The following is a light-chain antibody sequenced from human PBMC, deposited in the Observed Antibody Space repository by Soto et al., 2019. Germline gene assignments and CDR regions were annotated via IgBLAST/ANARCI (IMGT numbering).Light chain of an antibody. Sequence: DIQMTQSPSSLSASVGDRVTITCRASQTIIRYLNWYQQKPGRAPNLLIYAASSLHTGVPSRFSASGSGTEFTLTISSLQPEDSATYYCQQSYSTLFTFGPGTRMEIK. V-gene: IGKV1-39*01. CDR3: QQSYSTLFT. CDR1: QTIIRY. CDR2: AAS. J-gene: IGKJ3*01.